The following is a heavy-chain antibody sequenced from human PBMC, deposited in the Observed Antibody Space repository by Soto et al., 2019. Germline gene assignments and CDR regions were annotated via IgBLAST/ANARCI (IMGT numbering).Heavy chain of an antibody. D-gene: IGHD6-6*01. V-gene: IGHV1-18*04. CDR2: ISAYNGTT. CDR3: AGDPERSYSSPSGELDY. CDR1: GYPFTSYD. Sequence: GASVQVSCKASGYPFTSYDISWVRQAPGQGLEWMGWISAYNGTTNYAQNLQGRVSMTTDTSTSTAYMELRSLRSDDTAVYYCAGDPERSYSSPSGELDYWGQGTLVTVSS. J-gene: IGHJ4*02.